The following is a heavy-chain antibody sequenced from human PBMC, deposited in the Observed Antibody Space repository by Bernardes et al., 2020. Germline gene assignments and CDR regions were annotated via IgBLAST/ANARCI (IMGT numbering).Heavy chain of an antibody. J-gene: IGHJ5*02. CDR1: GFTFDDYG. CDR3: AREEGSGSYSP. CDR2: INWNGGST. D-gene: IGHD3-10*01. V-gene: IGHV3-20*01. Sequence: GGSLRRSCAASGFTFDDYGMSWVRQAPGKGLEWVSGINWNGGSTGYADSVKGRFTISRDNAKNSLYLQMNSLRAEDTALYHCAREEGSGSYSPWGQGTLVTVSS.